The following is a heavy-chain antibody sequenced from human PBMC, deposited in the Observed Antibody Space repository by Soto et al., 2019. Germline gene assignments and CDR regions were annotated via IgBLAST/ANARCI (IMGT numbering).Heavy chain of an antibody. V-gene: IGHV1-46*03. J-gene: IGHJ4*02. CDR2: INPSGGST. D-gene: IGHD6-6*01. CDR3: ARGLLVSSSSDTFSFDF. CDR1: GYTFTSYY. Sequence: ASVKVSCKASGYTFTSYYMHWVRQAPGQGLEWMGIINPSGGSTSYAQKFQGRVTMTRDTSTSTVYMELSSLRSEDTAVYYCARGLLVSSSSDTFSFDFWCQGTLGTGS.